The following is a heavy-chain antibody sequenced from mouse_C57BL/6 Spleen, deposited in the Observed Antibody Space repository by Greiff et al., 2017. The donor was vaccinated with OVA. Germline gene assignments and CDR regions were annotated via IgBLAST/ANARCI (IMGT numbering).Heavy chain of an antibody. D-gene: IGHD1-1*01. V-gene: IGHV1-55*01. Sequence: QVQLQQPGTELVKPGASVKLSCKASGYTFTSYWMHWVKRRPGQGLEWIGDIYPGSGSTNYNEKFKSKATLTADTSSSTAYMQLSSLTSEDSAVYYCARRKFITTVVEDYWGQGTTLTVSS. J-gene: IGHJ2*01. CDR1: GYTFTSYW. CDR2: IYPGSGST. CDR3: ARRKFITTVVEDY.